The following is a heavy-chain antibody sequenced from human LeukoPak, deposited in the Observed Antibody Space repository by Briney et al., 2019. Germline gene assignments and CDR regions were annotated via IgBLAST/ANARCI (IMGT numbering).Heavy chain of an antibody. Sequence: SVNVSCKASGYTFTSYYMHWVRQAPGQGLEWMGGIIPIFGTANYAQKFQGRVTITADESTSTAYMELSSLRSEDTAVYYCARGPYDILTGYYYYMDVWGKGSTVTVSS. CDR2: IIPIFGTA. V-gene: IGHV1-69*13. J-gene: IGHJ6*03. CDR1: GYTFTSYY. CDR3: ARGPYDILTGYYYYMDV. D-gene: IGHD3-9*01.